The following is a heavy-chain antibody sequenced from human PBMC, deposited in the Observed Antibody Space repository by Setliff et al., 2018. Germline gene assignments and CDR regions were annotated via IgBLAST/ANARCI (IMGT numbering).Heavy chain of an antibody. CDR3: ARATTVVTRAVDAFDI. J-gene: IGHJ3*02. CDR2: INHSGST. CDR1: GGSFSGYY. V-gene: IGHV4-34*01. D-gene: IGHD4-17*01. Sequence: LSLTCAVYGGSFSGYYWSWIRQPPGKGLEWIGEINHSGSTNYNPSLKSRVTISVDTSKNQFSLKLSSVTAADTAVYYCARATTVVTRAVDAFDIWGQGTMVTVSS.